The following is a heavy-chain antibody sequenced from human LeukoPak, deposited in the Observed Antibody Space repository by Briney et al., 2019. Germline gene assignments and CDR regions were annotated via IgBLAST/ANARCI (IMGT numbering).Heavy chain of an antibody. D-gene: IGHD6-13*01. Sequence: PGGSLRLSCAASEFSVSSNYVSWVRQAPGKGLECVSVIYSGGSTYYADSVKGRFTISRDNAKNSLYLQMNSLRAEDTAVYYCASKGIAAAATGYWGQGTLVTVSS. CDR2: IYSGGST. CDR1: EFSVSSNY. CDR3: ASKGIAAAATGY. J-gene: IGHJ4*02. V-gene: IGHV3-53*01.